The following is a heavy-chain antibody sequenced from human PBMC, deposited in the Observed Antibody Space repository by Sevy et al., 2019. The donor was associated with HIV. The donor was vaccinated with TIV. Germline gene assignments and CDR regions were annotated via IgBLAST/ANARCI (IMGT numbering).Heavy chain of an antibody. CDR1: GFTFSNYG. D-gene: IGHD3-9*01. V-gene: IGHV3-30*18. J-gene: IGHJ6*02. CDR3: AKDFTGYNGMDV. CDR2: ISYDGSNK. Sequence: GGSLRLSCAASGFTFSNYGMHWVRQAPGEGLEWVAVISYDGSNKFYGGSVKGRFTISRDTSKSTLYLQMNSLGVEDTAVYYCAKDFTGYNGMDVWGQGTMVTVSS.